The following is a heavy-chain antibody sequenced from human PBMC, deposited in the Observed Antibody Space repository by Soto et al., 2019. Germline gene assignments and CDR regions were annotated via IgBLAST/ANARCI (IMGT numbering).Heavy chain of an antibody. V-gene: IGHV4-4*02. D-gene: IGHD4-17*01. J-gene: IGHJ6*02. Sequence: SETLSLTCAVSGGSISSSNWWSWVRQPPGKGLEWIGEIYHSGSTNYNPSLKSRVTISVDKSKNQFSLKLSSVTAADTAVYYCARVSNDYGDYDFYYYGMDVWGQGTTVT. CDR1: GGSISSSNW. CDR3: ARVSNDYGDYDFYYYGMDV. CDR2: IYHSGST.